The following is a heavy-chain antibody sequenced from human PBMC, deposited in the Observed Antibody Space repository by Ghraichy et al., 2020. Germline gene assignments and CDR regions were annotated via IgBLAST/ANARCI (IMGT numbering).Heavy chain of an antibody. J-gene: IGHJ6*02. V-gene: IGHV3-30*02. CDR3: AKVVYDILTGYYRGVTNPYGMDV. D-gene: IGHD3-9*01. Sequence: GSLRLSCAASGFTFSSYGMHWVRQAPGKGLEWVAFIRYDGSNKYYADSVKGRFTISRDNSKNTLYLQMNSLRAEDTAVYYCAKVVYDILTGYYRGVTNPYGMDVWGQGTTVTVSS. CDR1: GFTFSSYG. CDR2: IRYDGSNK.